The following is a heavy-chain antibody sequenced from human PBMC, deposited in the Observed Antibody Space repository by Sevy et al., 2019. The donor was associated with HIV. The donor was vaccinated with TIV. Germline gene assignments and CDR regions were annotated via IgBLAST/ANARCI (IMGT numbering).Heavy chain of an antibody. J-gene: IGHJ3*02. Sequence: GGSLRLSCAASGFTFSSYAMHWVRQAPGKGLEWVAVISYDGSNKYYADSVKGRFTISRDNSKNTLYLQMNSLRAEDTAVYYCARDLTMVRGVFDAFDIWGQGTMVTDSS. D-gene: IGHD3-10*01. CDR3: ARDLTMVRGVFDAFDI. V-gene: IGHV3-30*04. CDR2: ISYDGSNK. CDR1: GFTFSSYA.